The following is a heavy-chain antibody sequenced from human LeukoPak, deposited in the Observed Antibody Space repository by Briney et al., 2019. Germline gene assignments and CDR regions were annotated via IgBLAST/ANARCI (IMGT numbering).Heavy chain of an antibody. J-gene: IGHJ4*02. Sequence: GGSLRLSCAASGFTFSRYSMNWVRQAPGKGLEWVSCISSSGTDKYYADSVKGRFTVSRDNGNNLLYLQMNSLRADDTAVHYCASLHDIVVIPDATIDYCGQGTLVTVSS. V-gene: IGHV3-21*01. CDR3: ASLHDIVVIPDATIDY. CDR2: ISSSGTDK. D-gene: IGHD2-15*01. CDR1: GFTFSRYS.